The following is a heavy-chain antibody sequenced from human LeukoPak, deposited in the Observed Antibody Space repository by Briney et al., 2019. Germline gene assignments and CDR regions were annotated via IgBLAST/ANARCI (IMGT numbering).Heavy chain of an antibody. CDR3: AKAGMITFGGVIVYHDY. V-gene: IGHV3-23*01. CDR2: FSGSGGST. J-gene: IGHJ4*02. Sequence: GGSLRLSCAASGFTFSSYAMSWVRQAPGKGLEWVSAFSGSGGSTYYADSVKGRFTISRDNSKNTLYLQMNSLRAEDTAVYYCAKAGMITFGGVIVYHDYWGQGTLVTVSS. D-gene: IGHD3-16*02. CDR1: GFTFSSYA.